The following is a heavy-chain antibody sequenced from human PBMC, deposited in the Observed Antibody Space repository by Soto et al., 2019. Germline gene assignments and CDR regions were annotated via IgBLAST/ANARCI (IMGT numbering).Heavy chain of an antibody. CDR1: GGSISSSSFH. CDR3: ARRERAAGTDWWFDP. Sequence: QLQLQESGPGLVKPSETLSLTCTVSGGSISSSSFHWGWIRQPPGKGLEWIGSIYYSGSTYYSPSLKSRVTVSVDTSKNQFCLKLSSVTAADTAVYYCARRERAAGTDWWFDPWGQGTLVTVSS. J-gene: IGHJ5*02. V-gene: IGHV4-39*01. D-gene: IGHD6-13*01. CDR2: IYYSGST.